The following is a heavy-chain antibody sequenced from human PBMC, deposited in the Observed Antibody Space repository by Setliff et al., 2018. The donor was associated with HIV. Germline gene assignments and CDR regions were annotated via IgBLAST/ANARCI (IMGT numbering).Heavy chain of an antibody. D-gene: IGHD3-22*01. V-gene: IGHV3-30*02. CDR2: IRYDGSNK. J-gene: IGHJ3*02. CDR1: GFTFSSYG. Sequence: LRLSCAASGFTFSSYGMHWVRQAPGKGLEWVAFIRYDGSNKYYADSVKGRFTISRDNAKNSLYLQMNNLRVEDTALYYCARSHYDSRGYYYRGDAFDIWGLGTMVTVSS. CDR3: ARSHYDSRGYYYRGDAFDI.